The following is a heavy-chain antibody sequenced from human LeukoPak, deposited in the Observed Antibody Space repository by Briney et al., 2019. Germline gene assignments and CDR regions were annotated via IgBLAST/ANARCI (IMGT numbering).Heavy chain of an antibody. D-gene: IGHD3-10*01. V-gene: IGHV3-74*01. CDR1: GFTFSNSW. CDR3: ARDRGPRTGFMVREAYDY. Sequence: GGSLRLSCAASGFTFSNSWMYWVRQGPGKGLVWVSRIKRDGTRIEYADSVKGRFTISRDNAKNTLFLQMSSLRAEDTAVYYCARDRGPRTGFMVREAYDYWGQGTLVTVSS. J-gene: IGHJ4*02. CDR2: IKRDGTRI.